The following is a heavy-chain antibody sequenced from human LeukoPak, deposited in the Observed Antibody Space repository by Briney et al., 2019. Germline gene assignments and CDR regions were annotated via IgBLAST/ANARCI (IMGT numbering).Heavy chain of an antibody. V-gene: IGHV4-31*03. CDR1: GGSISSGGYY. J-gene: IGHJ4*02. D-gene: IGHD6-13*01. Sequence: SETLSLTCTVSGGSISSGGYYWSWIRQHPGKGLEWIGYIYYSGSTYYNPPLKSRVTISVDTSKNQFSLKLSSVTAADTAVYYCAREQLEYYFDYWGQGTLVTVSS. CDR2: IYYSGST. CDR3: AREQLEYYFDY.